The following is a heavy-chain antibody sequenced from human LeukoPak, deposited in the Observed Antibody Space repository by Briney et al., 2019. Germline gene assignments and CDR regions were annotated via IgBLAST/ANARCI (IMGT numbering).Heavy chain of an antibody. CDR2: INSGSTTI. V-gene: IGHV3-48*01. CDR1: GFIFSSYS. CDR3: ARMDYSKNYYDSSGYYYRGDY. D-gene: IGHD3-22*01. Sequence: GGSLRLSCEASGFIFSSYSMNWVRQAPGKGLEWISKINSGSTTIYYKDSVRGRFTISRDNAKNSLSLQMNNLRVEDTAVYYCARMDYSKNYYDSSGYYYRGDYWGQGTLVTVSS. J-gene: IGHJ4*02.